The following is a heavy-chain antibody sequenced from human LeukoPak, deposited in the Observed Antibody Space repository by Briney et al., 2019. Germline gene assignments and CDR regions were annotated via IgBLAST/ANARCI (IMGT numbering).Heavy chain of an antibody. CDR1: GFTFSNYA. CDR3: VRGRFCSTASCYDAFDI. J-gene: IGHJ3*02. V-gene: IGHV3-64D*06. D-gene: IGHD2-2*01. Sequence: GGSLRLSCSASGFTFSNYAMHWVRQAPGKGLEYVSAISYNGGSTYYADSVKGRFTISRDNSKNTLYLQMSSLRAEDTAVYYCVRGRFCSTASCYDAFDIWGQGTKVTVSS. CDR2: ISYNGGST.